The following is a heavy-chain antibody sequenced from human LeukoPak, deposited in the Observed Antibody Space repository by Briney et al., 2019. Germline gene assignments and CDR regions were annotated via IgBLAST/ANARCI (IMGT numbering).Heavy chain of an antibody. CDR2: ISSSSTYI. V-gene: IGHV3-21*01. Sequence: GGSLRLSCAASGFSFSDYYMHWVRQAPGKGLEWVSAISSSSTYIYYADSVRGGFTISRDNAKNSRYLQMNSLRAEDTAVYYCARGTAGGVINWGIDYWGQGTLVTVSS. D-gene: IGHD3-16*02. CDR3: ARGTAGGVINWGIDY. J-gene: IGHJ4*02. CDR1: GFSFSDYY.